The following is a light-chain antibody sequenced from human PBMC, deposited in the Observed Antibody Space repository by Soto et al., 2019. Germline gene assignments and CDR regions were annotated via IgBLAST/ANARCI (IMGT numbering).Light chain of an antibody. J-gene: IGKJ1*01. V-gene: IGKV3-20*01. CDR2: GAS. CDR1: QSVSSSY. CDR3: PQYGSSPRT. Sequence: EIVLTQSPGTLSLSPGERATLSCRASQSVSSSYLAWYQQNPGQAPRLLIYGASSRATGIPDRFSGSGSGTDFTLTISRLEPEDFAVYYCPQYGSSPRTFGQGTKVEIK.